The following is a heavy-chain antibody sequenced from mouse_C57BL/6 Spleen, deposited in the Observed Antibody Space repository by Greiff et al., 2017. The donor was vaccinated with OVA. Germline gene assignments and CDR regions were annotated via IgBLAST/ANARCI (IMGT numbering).Heavy chain of an antibody. D-gene: IGHD1-1*01. J-gene: IGHJ2*01. CDR2: IYPGSGNT. Sequence: VQLQQSGAELVRPGASVKLSCKASGYTFTDYYINWVKQRPGQGLEWIARIYPGSGNTYYNEKFKGKATLPAEKSSSTAYMQLSSLTSEDSAVYFCARVELLRYYFDYWGQGTTLTVSS. CDR3: ARVELLRYYFDY. CDR1: GYTFTDYY. V-gene: IGHV1-76*01.